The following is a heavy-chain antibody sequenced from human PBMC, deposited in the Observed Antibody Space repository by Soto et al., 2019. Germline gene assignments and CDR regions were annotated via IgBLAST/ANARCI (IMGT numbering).Heavy chain of an antibody. V-gene: IGHV1-18*01. D-gene: IGHD3-10*01. CDR3: AREDRGRSWPNYYYCGMDV. CDR1: GYTFTSYG. J-gene: IGHJ6*02. Sequence: QVQLVQSGAEVKKPGASVKVSCKASGYTFTSYGISWVRQAPGQGLEWMGWISAYNRNTNYAQKLQGRVTMTTDTSTSKAYMERRSLRADDAAVYYCAREDRGRSWPNYYYCGMDVWGQGTTVTVSS. CDR2: ISAYNRNT.